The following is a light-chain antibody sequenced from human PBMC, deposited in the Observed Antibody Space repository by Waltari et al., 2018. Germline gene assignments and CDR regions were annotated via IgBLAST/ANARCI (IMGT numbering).Light chain of an antibody. V-gene: IGKV3-20*01. CDR1: QSVNSNY. CDR3: QQYGSSPLT. Sequence: IVFTQSPGTLSLSPRERATLPCRASQSVNSNYLAWYQQKPGQAPRPLIFGASIRATGFPDRFSGSGSGTDFTLTISRLEPEDFAVYYCQQYGSSPLTFGGGTKVEIK. CDR2: GAS. J-gene: IGKJ4*01.